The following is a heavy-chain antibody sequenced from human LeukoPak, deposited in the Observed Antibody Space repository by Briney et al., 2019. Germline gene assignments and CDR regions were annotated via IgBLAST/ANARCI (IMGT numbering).Heavy chain of an antibody. CDR1: GYTFTSYA. J-gene: IGHJ4*02. CDR2: INAGNGNT. D-gene: IGHD3-10*01. CDR3: ARARMFRGVEVFDY. Sequence: ASVKVSCKASGYTFTSYAMHWVRQAPGQRLEWMGWINAGNGNTKYSQKFQGRVTITRDTSASTAYMELSSLRSEDTAVYYCARARMFRGVEVFDYWGQGTLVTVSS. V-gene: IGHV1-3*01.